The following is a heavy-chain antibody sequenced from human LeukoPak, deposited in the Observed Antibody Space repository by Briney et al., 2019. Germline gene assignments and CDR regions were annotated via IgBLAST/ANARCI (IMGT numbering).Heavy chain of an antibody. J-gene: IGHJ4*02. V-gene: IGHV3-48*04. CDR1: GFTFSIYS. Sequence: GGSLRLSCAASGFTFSIYSINWVRQAPGKGLEWLSYISSSSRTISYADSLKGRFTVSRDNAKNSVDLQMDSLRAEDTAVHYCARVGTSGWTSDYWGQGTPVTVSS. D-gene: IGHD6-19*01. CDR2: ISSSSRTI. CDR3: ARVGTSGWTSDY.